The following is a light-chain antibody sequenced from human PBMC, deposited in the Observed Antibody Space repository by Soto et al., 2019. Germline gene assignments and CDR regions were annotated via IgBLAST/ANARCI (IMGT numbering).Light chain of an antibody. J-gene: IGLJ1*01. CDR3: CSYAGSSIFYV. CDR2: EVS. CDR1: SSDVGSYNL. V-gene: IGLV2-23*02. Sequence: QSVLTQPASVSGSPGQSITISCTGTSSDVGSYNLVSWYQQHPGKAPKLMIYEVSKRPSGGSNRFSGSKSGNTASLTISGLQAEDEADYYCCSYAGSSIFYVFGTGTKVTVL.